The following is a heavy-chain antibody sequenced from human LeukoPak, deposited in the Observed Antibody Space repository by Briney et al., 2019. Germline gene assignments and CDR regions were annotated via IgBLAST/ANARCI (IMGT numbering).Heavy chain of an antibody. Sequence: SVKVPCKASGGTFSSYTISWVRQAPGQGLEWMGRIIPILGIANYAQKFQGRVTITADKSTSTAYMELSSLRSEDTAVYYCATLSQSAHQFPFNPWGQGTLVTVSS. D-gene: IGHD2-2*01. CDR1: GGTFSSYT. CDR2: IIPILGIA. V-gene: IGHV1-69*02. CDR3: ATLSQSAHQFPFNP. J-gene: IGHJ5*02.